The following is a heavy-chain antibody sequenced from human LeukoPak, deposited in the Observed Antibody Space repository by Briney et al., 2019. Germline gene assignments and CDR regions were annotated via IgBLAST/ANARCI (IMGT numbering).Heavy chain of an antibody. CDR2: INPDSGAT. V-gene: IGHV1-2*02. J-gene: IGHJ4*02. CDR1: GYAFTRYN. Sequence: ASVKVSCKASGYAFTRYNFHLVRLAPGQGLEWMGWINPDSGATNYAQKFQGRVTTTWDTSISTAYMELNSLRSDDTAVYYCATGGGYFYDYWGQGTLVTVSS. CDR3: ATGGGYFYDY. D-gene: IGHD3-10*01.